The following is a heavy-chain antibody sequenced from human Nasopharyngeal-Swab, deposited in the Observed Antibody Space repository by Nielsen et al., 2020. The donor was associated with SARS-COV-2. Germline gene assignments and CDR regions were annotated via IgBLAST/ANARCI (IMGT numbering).Heavy chain of an antibody. Sequence: WIRQPPGKGLEWIGSIYYSGSTYYNPSLKSRVTMSVDTSKNQFSLKLSSVTAADTAVYYCASHHGDCSGGSCYYRVFDYWGQGTLVTVSS. CDR2: IYYSGST. D-gene: IGHD2-15*01. CDR3: ASHHGDCSGGSCYYRVFDY. J-gene: IGHJ4*02. V-gene: IGHV4-39*01.